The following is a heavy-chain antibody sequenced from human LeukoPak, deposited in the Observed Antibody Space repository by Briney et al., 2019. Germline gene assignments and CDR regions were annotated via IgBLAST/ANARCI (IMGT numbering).Heavy chain of an antibody. CDR2: IKQDGSEK. CDR1: GFTFSSYY. J-gene: IGHJ4*02. D-gene: IGHD3-22*01. Sequence: GGSLRLSCAASGFTFSSYYMAWFRQAPGKGLEWVANIKQDGSEKYYVDSVKGRFTISRDNAKNSLFLQLNSLRVEDTAVYYCAKLLATDYDSSGRPPDYWGQGTLVTVSS. CDR3: AKLLATDYDSSGRPPDY. V-gene: IGHV3-7*05.